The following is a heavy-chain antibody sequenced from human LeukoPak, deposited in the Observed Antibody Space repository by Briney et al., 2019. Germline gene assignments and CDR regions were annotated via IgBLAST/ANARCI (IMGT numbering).Heavy chain of an antibody. CDR1: GGSFSGYY. V-gene: IGHV4-34*01. CDR2: INHSGST. Sequence: PSETLSLTCAVYGGSFSGYYWSWIRQPPGKGLEWIGEINHSGSTNYNPSLKSRVTISVDTSKNQFSLKLSSVTAADTAVYYCARVYGGNSNAWGQGTPVTVSS. CDR3: ARVYGGNSNA. J-gene: IGHJ4*02. D-gene: IGHD4-23*01.